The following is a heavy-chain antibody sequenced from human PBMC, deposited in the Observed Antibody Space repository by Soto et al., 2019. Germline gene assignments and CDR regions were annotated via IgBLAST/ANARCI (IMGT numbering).Heavy chain of an antibody. V-gene: IGHV4-31*03. CDR3: ARAIHYYGSGSYYDPGYYFDY. J-gene: IGHJ4*02. Sequence: QVQLQESGPGLVKPSQTLSLTCTVSGGSISSVGYYWSWIRQHPGKGLEWIGYIYYSGSTYYNPSLKSRVTISVDTSKNQFSLKLSSVTAADTAVYYCARAIHYYGSGSYYDPGYYFDYWGQGTLVTVSS. CDR1: GGSISSVGYY. D-gene: IGHD3-10*01. CDR2: IYYSGST.